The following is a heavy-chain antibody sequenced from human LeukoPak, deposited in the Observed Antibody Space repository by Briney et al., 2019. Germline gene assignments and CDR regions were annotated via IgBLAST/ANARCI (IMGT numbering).Heavy chain of an antibody. J-gene: IGHJ4*02. V-gene: IGHV4-39*01. CDR1: GGSISSSSHY. CDR3: ARLGYSVSWTDC. Sequence: SETLSLTCTVSGGSISSSSHYWGWIRQPPGKRLEWIGSIYYSGSIYYNTSLKSRVTISVDPSKNQFSLRLSSVTAADMAVYFCARLGYSVSWTDCWGQGTLVTVSS. CDR2: IYYSGSI. D-gene: IGHD6-13*01.